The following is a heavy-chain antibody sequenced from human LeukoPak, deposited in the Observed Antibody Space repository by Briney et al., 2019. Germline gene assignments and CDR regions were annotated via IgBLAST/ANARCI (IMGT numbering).Heavy chain of an antibody. V-gene: IGHV4-39*01. J-gene: IGHJ5*02. CDR1: GGSISSSSYY. CDR3: ARVHYDPNWFDP. CDR2: ICYSGST. Sequence: SETLSLTCTVSGGSISSSSYYWGWIRQPPGKGLEWLGSICYSGSTYYNPSLKSRVTISVDTSKNQFSLKLSSVTAADTAVYYCARVHYDPNWFDPWGQGTLVTVSS. D-gene: IGHD4-17*01.